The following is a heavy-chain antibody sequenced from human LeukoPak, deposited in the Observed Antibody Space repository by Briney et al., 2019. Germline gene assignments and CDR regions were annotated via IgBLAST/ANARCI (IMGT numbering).Heavy chain of an antibody. Sequence: ASVKVSCKASGNTFTGYYLHWVRQAPGQGLEWMGWINPSGGTNYAQKFQGRVTMTRDTSISTAYMELSRLRSDDTAVYYCARESQVGATGYWGQGTLVTVSS. CDR3: ARESQVGATGY. J-gene: IGHJ4*02. CDR1: GNTFTGYY. D-gene: IGHD1-26*01. CDR2: INPSGGT. V-gene: IGHV1-2*02.